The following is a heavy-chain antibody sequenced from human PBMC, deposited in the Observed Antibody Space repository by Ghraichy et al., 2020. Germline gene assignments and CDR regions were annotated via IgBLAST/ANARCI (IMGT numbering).Heavy chain of an antibody. CDR2: IYSGGTT. CDR3: ARGGSSSEAGS. Sequence: LNISCAASGFTVINNFMTWVRQAPGKGLEWVALIYSGGTTSYADSVKGRFTLSRDSSKNTVYLQMNSLRVDDTAVYYCARGGSSSEAGSWGQGTLVTVSS. V-gene: IGHV3-66*01. CDR1: GFTVINNF. J-gene: IGHJ5*02. D-gene: IGHD6-25*01.